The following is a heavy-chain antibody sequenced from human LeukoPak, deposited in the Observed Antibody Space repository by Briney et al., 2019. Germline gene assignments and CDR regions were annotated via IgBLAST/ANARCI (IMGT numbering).Heavy chain of an antibody. J-gene: IGHJ3*01. D-gene: IGHD6-19*01. CDR3: AKEKAVARSSGWHAFDV. CDR1: GFTFSSRA. V-gene: IGHV3-23*01. CDR2: VSPGGDKT. Sequence: GGSLRLSCAASGFTFSSRAMSWARQAPGKGLQWVSAVSPGGDKTYYADSVKGRFTVSRDNSRNTLYLQMNSLRADDTAVYFCAKEKAVARSSGWHAFDVWGQGSLVTVS.